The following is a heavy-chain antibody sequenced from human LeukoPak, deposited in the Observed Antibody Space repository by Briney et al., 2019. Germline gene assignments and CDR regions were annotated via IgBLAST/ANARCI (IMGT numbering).Heavy chain of an antibody. Sequence: PGGSLRLSCETSGLIVSSNYMHWVRQAPGKGLEWVSVMYSGGRTFYTDSVKGRFTTSRDNSNNTLYLQMSNVTGEDTAVYYCARDDYYGSRSGPDWGQGALVTVCS. CDR3: ARDDYYGSRSGPD. CDR2: MYSGGRT. J-gene: IGHJ4*02. CDR1: GLIVSSNY. D-gene: IGHD3-10*01. V-gene: IGHV3-66*01.